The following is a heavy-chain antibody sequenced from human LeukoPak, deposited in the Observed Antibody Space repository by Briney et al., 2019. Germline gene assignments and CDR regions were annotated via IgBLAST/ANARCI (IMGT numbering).Heavy chain of an antibody. CDR3: ARVCYYDFWSGYWDAFDI. V-gene: IGHV3-7*01. J-gene: IGHJ3*02. Sequence: GGSLRLSCAASGFTFSSYWMSWVRQAPGKGLEWVANIKQDGSEKYYVDSVKGRFTISRDNAKNSLYLQMNSLRAEDTAVYYCARVCYYDFWSGYWDAFDIWGQGTMVTVSS. D-gene: IGHD3-3*01. CDR2: IKQDGSEK. CDR1: GFTFSSYW.